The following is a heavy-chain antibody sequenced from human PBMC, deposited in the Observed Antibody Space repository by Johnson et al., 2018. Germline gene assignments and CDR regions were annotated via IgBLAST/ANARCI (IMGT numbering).Heavy chain of an antibody. J-gene: IGHJ1*01. D-gene: IGHD3-9*01. CDR1: GFTFSSYG. V-gene: IGHV3-30*18. CDR3: AKDGRLLRYFAWAFIFQH. CDR2: ISYDGSNK. Sequence: VQLVESGGGVVQPGRSLRLSCAASGFTFSSYGMHWVRQAPGKGLEWVAVISYDGSNKYYADSVKGRFTISRDNSKNTLFLQMNSLRAEDTAVYYCAKDGRLLRYFAWAFIFQHWGQGTLVTVSS.